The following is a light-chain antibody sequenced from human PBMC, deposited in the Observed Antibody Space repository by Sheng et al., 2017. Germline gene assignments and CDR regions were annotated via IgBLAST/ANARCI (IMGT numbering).Light chain of an antibody. J-gene: IGKJ1*01. Sequence: DIQMTQSPSSLSASVGHRVTITCRATQGISHYLAWYQQRPGKAPEFLIYDAANLRSGAPSRFSGSRSGTDFTLTISSLQPEDVATYYCQQYGTVPWTFGQGTYVEVK. V-gene: IGKV1-27*01. CDR1: QGISHY. CDR2: DAA. CDR3: QQYGTVPWT.